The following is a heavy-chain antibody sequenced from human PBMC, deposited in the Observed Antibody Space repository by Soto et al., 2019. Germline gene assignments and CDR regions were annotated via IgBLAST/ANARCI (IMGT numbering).Heavy chain of an antibody. CDR2: IHSGGST. V-gene: IGHV3-53*01. CDR1: GFTVSSNY. J-gene: IGHJ5*02. Sequence: EVQLVESGGGLIQPGGSLRLSCAASGFTVSSNYMSWVRQAPGKGLEWVSVIHSGGSTYYADSVKGRFTISHDNLKNTLYLQMNNLRADDTAVYYCARDLFYDRDLGGFDPWGQGTLVTVSA. CDR3: ARDLFYDRDLGGFDP. D-gene: IGHD3-22*01.